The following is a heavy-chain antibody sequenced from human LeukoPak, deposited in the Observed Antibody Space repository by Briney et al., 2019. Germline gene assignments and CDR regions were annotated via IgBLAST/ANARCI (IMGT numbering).Heavy chain of an antibody. CDR2: MYYSGST. D-gene: IGHD3-22*01. CDR1: GGSISSGDYY. V-gene: IGHV4-30-4*01. J-gene: IGHJ5*02. CDR3: ARPYYYDSRIDP. Sequence: SETLSLTCTVSGGSISSGDYYWSWIRQPAGKGLEWIAYMYYSGSTYYNPSLKSRVTMSADTSKNQLSLKLSSVTAADTAVYYCARPYYYDSRIDPWGQGILVTVSS.